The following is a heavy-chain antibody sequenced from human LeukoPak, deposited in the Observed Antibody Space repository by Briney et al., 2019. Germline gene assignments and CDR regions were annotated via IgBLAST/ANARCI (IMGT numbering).Heavy chain of an antibody. V-gene: IGHV1-46*01. Sequence: ASVKVSCKASGYTFTSYYMHWVRQAPGQGLEWMGIISPSGGSTSYAQKFQGRVTMTRDTSTSTVYMELSSLRSDDTAVFYCARVIGGRKRGQGPIDGFDIWGQGTMVTVSS. CDR1: GYTFTSYY. CDR3: ARVIGGRKRGQGPIDGFDI. J-gene: IGHJ3*02. CDR2: ISPSGGST.